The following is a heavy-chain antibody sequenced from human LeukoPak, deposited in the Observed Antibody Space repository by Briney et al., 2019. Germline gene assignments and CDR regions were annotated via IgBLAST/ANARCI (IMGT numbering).Heavy chain of an antibody. Sequence: SETLSLTCTVSGASITSWYWSWLRQPAGKRLEWIGRVLNTGTTNYNPSLKSRVTMSLDTSKSQISLSMKSVTAADTAVYYRATGSGDFDPWGPGTRVTISS. CDR2: VLNTGTT. CDR1: GASITSWY. V-gene: IGHV4-4*07. J-gene: IGHJ5*02. CDR3: ATGSGDFDP. D-gene: IGHD1-1*01.